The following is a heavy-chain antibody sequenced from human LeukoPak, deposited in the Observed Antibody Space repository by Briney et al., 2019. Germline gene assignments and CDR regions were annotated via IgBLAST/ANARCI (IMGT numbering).Heavy chain of an antibody. J-gene: IGHJ3*02. CDR2: ISSSSSYI. D-gene: IGHD4-17*01. CDR1: GFTFSSYS. CDR3: VRGHTTDAAFDI. V-gene: IGHV3-21*01. Sequence: GGSLRLSCAASGFTFSSYSMNWVRQAPGKGLEWVSSISSSSSYIYYADSVKGRFTISRDNAKNSLYLQMNSLRAEDTAVYYCVRGHTTDAAFDIWAKGQWSPSLQ.